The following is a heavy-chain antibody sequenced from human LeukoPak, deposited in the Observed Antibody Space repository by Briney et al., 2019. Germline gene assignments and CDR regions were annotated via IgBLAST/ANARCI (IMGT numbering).Heavy chain of an antibody. CDR3: VRDFRSADY. Sequence: GGSLRLSCAASGFTFSTYCMHWVRQAPGKGPMWVSRICPDGTVTNYADSVKARFIISRDNARNTVYLRMNSLRVEDTAVYYCVRDFRSADYWGQGTLVTVSS. CDR2: ICPDGTVT. CDR1: GFTFSTYC. J-gene: IGHJ4*02. V-gene: IGHV3-74*01.